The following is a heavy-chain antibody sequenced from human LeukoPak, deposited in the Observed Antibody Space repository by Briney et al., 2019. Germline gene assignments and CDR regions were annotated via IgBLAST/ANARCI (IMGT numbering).Heavy chain of an antibody. D-gene: IGHD5-24*01. CDR1: GFTFRSYW. Sequence: GGSLRLSCAAPGFTFRSYWMHWVRQAPGKGLEWVSRDIRDGSFTNYADSVKGRFTISRDNAKNTLYLQMSSLRAEDTAVYFCVRDGDDFNFDYWGQGSLVTVSS. J-gene: IGHJ4*02. CDR2: DIRDGSFT. CDR3: VRDGDDFNFDY. V-gene: IGHV3-74*01.